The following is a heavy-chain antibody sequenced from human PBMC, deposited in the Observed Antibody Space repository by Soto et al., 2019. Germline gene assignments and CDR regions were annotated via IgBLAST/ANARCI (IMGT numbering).Heavy chain of an antibody. CDR3: ARDGRITMIVVVISNFGY. CDR1: GGSISSSNW. J-gene: IGHJ4*02. CDR2: IYHSGST. Sequence: QVQLQESGPGLVKPSGTLSLTCAVSGGSISSSNWWSWVRKPPGKGLEGIGEIYHSGSTNYNPSLTSRVTISVDKSKNQCSLKLSSVTAADTAVYYCARDGRITMIVVVISNFGYWCQGTLVTVSS. D-gene: IGHD3-22*01. V-gene: IGHV4-4*02.